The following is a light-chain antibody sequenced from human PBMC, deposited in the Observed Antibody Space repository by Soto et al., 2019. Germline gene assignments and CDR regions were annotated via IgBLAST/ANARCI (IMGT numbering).Light chain of an antibody. V-gene: IGKV2-28*01. Sequence: DIVMTQSPLSLPVTLGEPASISCRSSQSLLHSNGYNYLDWYLQKPGQSPQLLIYLGSNRASGVPDRFSGSGSGTDFTLKISRVEAEDVGVYYCMQALQTPPATFGQGTRLEIK. J-gene: IGKJ5*01. CDR3: MQALQTPPAT. CDR2: LGS. CDR1: QSLLHSNGYNY.